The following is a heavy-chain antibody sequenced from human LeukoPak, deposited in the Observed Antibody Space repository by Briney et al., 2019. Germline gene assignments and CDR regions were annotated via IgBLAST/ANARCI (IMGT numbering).Heavy chain of an antibody. V-gene: IGHV3-23*01. CDR2: ISGGGVST. CDR1: GFTFNNYA. J-gene: IGHJ4*02. Sequence: PWGSLRLSCAASGFTFNNYAVGWVRQAPGKGLESVSAISGGGVSTYYADSVKGPLTISTDNSKTTLFLQMNSLRAEDTAVYYCAKNVNGGNWYYFDHWGQGTLVTVSS. CDR3: AKNVNGGNWYYFDH. D-gene: IGHD1-20*01.